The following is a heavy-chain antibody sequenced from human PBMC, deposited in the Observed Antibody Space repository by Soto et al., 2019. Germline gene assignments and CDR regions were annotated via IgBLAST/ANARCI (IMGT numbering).Heavy chain of an antibody. D-gene: IGHD6-13*01. CDR2: INHSGST. Sequence: PSETLSLTCAVYGGSFSGYYWSWIRQPPGKGLEWIGEINHSGSTNYNPSLKSRVTISVDTSKNQFSLKLSSVTAADTAVYYCARGLGYSSSWYYCGQGTLVTVSS. CDR1: GGSFSGYY. CDR3: ARGLGYSSSWYY. J-gene: IGHJ4*02. V-gene: IGHV4-34*01.